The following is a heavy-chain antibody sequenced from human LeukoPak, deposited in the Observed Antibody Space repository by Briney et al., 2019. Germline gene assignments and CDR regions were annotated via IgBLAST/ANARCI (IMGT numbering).Heavy chain of an antibody. CDR1: GESVSSKNGA. CDR2: TYYRSKWYT. D-gene: IGHD6-19*01. J-gene: IGHJ4*02. CDR3: ARDVGTSGWHTFDY. Sequence: PSQTLSLTCDISGESVSSKNGAWNWIRQSPSRGLEWLGRTYYRSKWYTDYAVSMNGRITISPDTSKNQFSLQLNSVTPDDTAVYYCARDVGTSGWHTFDYWGQGTLVTVSS. V-gene: IGHV6-1*01.